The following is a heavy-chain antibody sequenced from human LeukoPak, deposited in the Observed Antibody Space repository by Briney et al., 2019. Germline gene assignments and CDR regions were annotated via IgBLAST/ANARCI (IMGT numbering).Heavy chain of an antibody. CDR1: GGSFTSYG. CDR3: ARIRGRSAGSYYFDY. CDR2: ISAYNGNT. D-gene: IGHD2-2*01. V-gene: IGHV1-18*01. J-gene: IGHJ4*02. Sequence: GASVKVSCKASGGSFTSYGISWVRQAPGQGLEWMGWISAYNGNTNYAQKLQGRVTMTTDTSTSTAYMELRSLRSDDTAVYYCARIRGRSAGSYYFDYWGQGTLVTVSS.